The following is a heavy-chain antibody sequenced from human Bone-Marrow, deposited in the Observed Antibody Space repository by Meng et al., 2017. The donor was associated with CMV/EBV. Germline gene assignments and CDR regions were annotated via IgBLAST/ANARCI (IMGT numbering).Heavy chain of an antibody. CDR1: GFTFSSYS. CDR3: ARAASESSGWYLGYYYYYGMDV. Sequence: ETLSLTCAASGFTFSSYSMNWVRQAPGKGLEWVSGINWNGGSTGYADSVKGRFTISRDNAKNSLYLQMNSLRAEDTAVYYCARAASESSGWYLGYYYYYGMDVWGQGTTVTVSS. D-gene: IGHD6-19*01. V-gene: IGHV3-20*04. CDR2: INWNGGST. J-gene: IGHJ6*02.